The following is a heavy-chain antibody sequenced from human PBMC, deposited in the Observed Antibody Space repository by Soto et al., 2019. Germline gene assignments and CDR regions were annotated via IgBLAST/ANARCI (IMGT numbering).Heavy chain of an antibody. CDR1: GGSSSSTSYY. Sequence: PSETLSLTCTVSGGSSSSTSYYWGWIRQPPGKGLEWIGGISPSGNTNYSPSLKSRVTISVDASKNQFSLKLNSVTAADTATYFCARRPTPQNYYYYMDVWGRGTPVTVSS. J-gene: IGHJ6*03. CDR3: ARRPTPQNYYYYMDV. V-gene: IGHV4-39*07. CDR2: ISPSGNT.